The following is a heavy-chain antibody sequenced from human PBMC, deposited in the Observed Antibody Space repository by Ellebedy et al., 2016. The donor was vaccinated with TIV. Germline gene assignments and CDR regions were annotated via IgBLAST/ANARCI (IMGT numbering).Heavy chain of an antibody. J-gene: IGHJ5*02. CDR1: GDSMSSYY. Sequence: PSETLFLTCTVSGDSMSSYYWTWIRQPAGKGLEWIGHMYTSGSTNYNPSLQSRVTVSVDTSKNQFSLNLSSVTAADTAVYFCARHDPRYYESSGFYYGGWFDPWGQGTLVTVSS. D-gene: IGHD3-22*01. V-gene: IGHV4-4*07. CDR2: MYTSGST. CDR3: ARHDPRYYESSGFYYGGWFDP.